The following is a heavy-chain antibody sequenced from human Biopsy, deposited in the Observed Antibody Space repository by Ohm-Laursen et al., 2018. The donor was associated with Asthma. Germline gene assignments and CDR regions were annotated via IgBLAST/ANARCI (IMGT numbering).Heavy chain of an antibody. CDR1: GYSLTALS. CDR2: HDHEEGGT. J-gene: IGHJ4*02. CDR3: AADFPKDYVRYNFQF. V-gene: IGHV1-24*01. Sequence: SVKVSCKISGYSLTALSMHWVRQAPGHGLEWMGGHDHEEGGTVNARRFQGRVTMTEDTATDTAYMELSSLSSDDTAVYYCAADFPKDYVRYNFQFWGQGTLVTVAS. D-gene: IGHD4-17*01.